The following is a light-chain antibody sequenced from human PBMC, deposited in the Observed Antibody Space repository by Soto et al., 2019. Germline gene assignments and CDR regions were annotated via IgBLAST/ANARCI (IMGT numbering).Light chain of an antibody. J-gene: IGLJ1*01. V-gene: IGLV2-8*01. CDR3: SSYAGXNNLGH. CDR2: EVS. CDR1: NSDVGGYNY. Sequence: QSVLTQPPAASGSPGQAVTISCTGTNSDVGGYNYVSWYQQHPGKAPNLMLYEVSKLPSGVPDCFSGSKSGNTASLTVSGLQSHHEAASYCSSYAGXNNLGHFEPAAKVSLL.